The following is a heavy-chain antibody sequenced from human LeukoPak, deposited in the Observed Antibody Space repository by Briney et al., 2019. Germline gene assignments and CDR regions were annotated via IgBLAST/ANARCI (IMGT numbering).Heavy chain of an antibody. CDR3: AKRGVVIRAVLVVGFHKEAYYFDS. D-gene: IGHD2-15*01. Sequence: PGGSQRLSCVVSGITLSNYGMSWVRQAPGKGLEWVAGISDRGGSTNYADSVKGRFTISRDNPKNTLYLQMNSLRSEDTAVYFCAKRGVVIRAVLVVGFHKEAYYFDSWGQGALVTVSS. CDR2: ISDRGGST. V-gene: IGHV3-23*01. CDR1: GITLSNYG. J-gene: IGHJ4*02.